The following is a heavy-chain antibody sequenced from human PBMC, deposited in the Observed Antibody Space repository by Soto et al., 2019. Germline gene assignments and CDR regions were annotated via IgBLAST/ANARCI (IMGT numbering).Heavy chain of an antibody. CDR3: ARIVVVVAATGLDY. Sequence: PGGSLRLSCAASGFTFSSHSMNWVRQAPGKGLEWVSYISSSSSTIYYADSVKGRFTISRDNAKNSLYLQMNSLRAEDTAVYYCARIVVVVAATGLDYWGQGTLVTVSS. J-gene: IGHJ4*02. D-gene: IGHD2-15*01. V-gene: IGHV3-48*01. CDR1: GFTFSSHS. CDR2: ISSSSSTI.